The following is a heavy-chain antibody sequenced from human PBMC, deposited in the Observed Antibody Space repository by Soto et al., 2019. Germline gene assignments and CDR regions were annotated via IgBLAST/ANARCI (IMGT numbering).Heavy chain of an antibody. Sequence: PSETLSLTCVVSGYSISSGYYWGWIRQPPGKGLEWIGSIYHSGSTHYNPSLKSRVTISVDTSKNQFSLKLSSVTAADTAVYYCAREESGIGIYWGQGTLVTVSS. CDR1: GYSISSGYY. V-gene: IGHV4-38-2*02. J-gene: IGHJ4*02. CDR3: AREESGIGIY. CDR2: IYHSGST. D-gene: IGHD3-10*01.